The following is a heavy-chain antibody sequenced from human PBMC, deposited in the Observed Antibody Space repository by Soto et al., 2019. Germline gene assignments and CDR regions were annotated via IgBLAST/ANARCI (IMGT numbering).Heavy chain of an antibody. CDR3: ARGVRGSYGVDL. J-gene: IGHJ4*01. CDR1: GFTFADYW. V-gene: IGHV3-74*01. D-gene: IGHD3-10*02. Sequence: EVQLVESGGGLVQPGGSLRLSCAASGFTFADYWIHWVRQVPGKGLVWVSRINGDGSRTNYADFVKGQFTISRDNAKHTVNLQMHSLSADYTAVFHCARGVRGSYGVDLWGHGTLVTVSS. CDR2: INGDGSRT.